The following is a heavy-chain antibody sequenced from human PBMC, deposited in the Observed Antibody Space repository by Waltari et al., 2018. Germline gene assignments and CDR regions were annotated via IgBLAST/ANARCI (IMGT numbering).Heavy chain of an antibody. CDR2: IRYDGSNK. J-gene: IGHJ5*02. CDR1: GFTFSSYG. CDR3: ALWVGWFDP. V-gene: IGHV3-30*02. Sequence: QVQLVESGGGVVQPGGSLRLSCAASGFTFSSYGMHWVRQAPGKGLEWVAFIRYDGSNKYYAASVKGRFTISRDNSKNTLYLQMNSLRAEDTAVYYCALWVGWFDPWGQGTLVTVSS. D-gene: IGHD3-10*01.